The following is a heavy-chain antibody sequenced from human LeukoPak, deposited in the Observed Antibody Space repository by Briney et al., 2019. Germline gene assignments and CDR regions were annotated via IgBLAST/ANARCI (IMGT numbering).Heavy chain of an antibody. D-gene: IGHD6-19*01. Sequence: GASVKVSCKASGYTFTSYGFSWVRQAPGQGLEWMGWISAYNGNTNYAQKLQGRVTMTTDTSTSTAYMELRSLRSDDTAVYHCARDRIAVAGISWYFDLWGRGTLVTVSS. CDR2: ISAYNGNT. V-gene: IGHV1-18*01. CDR1: GYTFTSYG. J-gene: IGHJ2*01. CDR3: ARDRIAVAGISWYFDL.